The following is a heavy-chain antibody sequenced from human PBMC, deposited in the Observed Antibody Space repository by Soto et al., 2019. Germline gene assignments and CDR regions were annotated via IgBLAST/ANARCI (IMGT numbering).Heavy chain of an antibody. CDR3: ARDGVLAAGRTGYYFDY. D-gene: IGHD6-13*01. CDR2: IWYDGSNK. CDR1: GFTFSSYG. V-gene: IGHV3-33*08. Sequence: GGSLRLSCAASGFTFSSYGMHWVRQAPGKGLEWVAVIWYDGSNKYYADSVKGRFTISRDNSKNTLYLQMNSLRAEDTAVYYCARDGVLAAGRTGYYFDYWGQGTLVTVSS. J-gene: IGHJ4*02.